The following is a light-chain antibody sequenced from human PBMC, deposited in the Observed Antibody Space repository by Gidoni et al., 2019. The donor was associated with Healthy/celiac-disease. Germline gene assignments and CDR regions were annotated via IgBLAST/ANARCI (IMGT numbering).Light chain of an antibody. CDR1: QGMSSY. CDR3: QQYYSYPPLT. Sequence: AIRMTQSPSSFSASTGDRVTITCRASQGMSSYLAWYQQQPGKAPKLLIYAAAPLQSEVPSRFSSSGSGTDFTLTISCLQSEDFATCYCQQYYSYPPLTFGGGTRVEIK. J-gene: IGKJ4*01. CDR2: AAA. V-gene: IGKV1-8*01.